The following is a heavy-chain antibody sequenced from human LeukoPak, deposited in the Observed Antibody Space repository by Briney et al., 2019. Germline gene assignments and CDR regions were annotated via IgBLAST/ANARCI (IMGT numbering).Heavy chain of an antibody. Sequence: PGGSLRLSCAASGFTFSSYSMNWVRQAPGKGLEWVSSISSSSSYMYYADSVKGRFTISRDNAKNSLYLQMNSLRAEDTAVYYCARDSCSGGSCYLYYFDYWGQGTLVTVSS. CDR2: ISSSSSYM. V-gene: IGHV3-21*01. J-gene: IGHJ4*02. D-gene: IGHD2-15*01. CDR3: ARDSCSGGSCYLYYFDY. CDR1: GFTFSSYS.